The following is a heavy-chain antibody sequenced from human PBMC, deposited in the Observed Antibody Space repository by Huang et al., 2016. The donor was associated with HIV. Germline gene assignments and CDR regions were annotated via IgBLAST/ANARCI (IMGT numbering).Heavy chain of an antibody. CDR3: TREYNLHPGEIAFDV. V-gene: IGHV3-49*03. Sequence: EVQLVESGGGLVQLGRSLRLSCTAYGFTFGGYAMSWLRQAPVSGMVGLCLMRRKTFGGTTQVAASVKGRFTISRDDSKMIAYLLMSSLKTEDTAVYYCTREYNLHPGEIAFDVWGQGTMVTVSS. CDR1: GFTFGGYA. D-gene: IGHD1-1*01. CDR2: MRRKTFGGTT. J-gene: IGHJ3*01.